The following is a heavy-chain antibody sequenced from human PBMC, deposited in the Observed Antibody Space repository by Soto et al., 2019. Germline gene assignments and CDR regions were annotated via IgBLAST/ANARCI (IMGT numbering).Heavy chain of an antibody. CDR2: ISAYNGNT. Sequence: ASLKVSCKASGYTFTSYGISWVRQAPGQGLEWMGWISAYNGNTNYAQKLQGRVTMTTDTSTSTAYMELRSLRSDDTAVYYCARTTPGSFLYYYYGMDVWGQGTTVTVSS. CDR3: ARTTPGSFLYYYYGMDV. CDR1: GYTFTSYG. V-gene: IGHV1-18*04. J-gene: IGHJ6*02. D-gene: IGHD2-15*01.